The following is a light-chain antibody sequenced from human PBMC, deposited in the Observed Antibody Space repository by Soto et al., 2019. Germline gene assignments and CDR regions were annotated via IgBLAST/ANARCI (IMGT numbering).Light chain of an antibody. CDR3: QQYHNWPPWT. CDR2: GAS. V-gene: IGKV3-15*01. J-gene: IGKJ1*01. CDR1: QSVSSN. Sequence: EIVMTQSPATLSVSPGERATLSCRASQSVSSNLAWYPQKPGQAPRRLIYGASTRATGIPARFSGSGSGTEFTLPISSLQSEDFPVYYCQQYHNWPPWTFGQGTKGEIK.